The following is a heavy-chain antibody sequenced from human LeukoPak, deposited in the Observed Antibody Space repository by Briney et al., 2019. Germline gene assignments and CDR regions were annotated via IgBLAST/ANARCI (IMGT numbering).Heavy chain of an antibody. V-gene: IGHV3-23*01. D-gene: IGHD3-16*01. Sequence: GGALRLSCAASGFTFSSYGMSWVRQAPGKGLEWVSAISGSGGSTYYADSVKGRFTISRDNSKNTLFLQMNSLTAEDTAIYYCAKGGYVPGWGQGTLVTVSS. CDR3: AKGGYVPG. J-gene: IGHJ4*02. CDR2: ISGSGGST. CDR1: GFTFSSYG.